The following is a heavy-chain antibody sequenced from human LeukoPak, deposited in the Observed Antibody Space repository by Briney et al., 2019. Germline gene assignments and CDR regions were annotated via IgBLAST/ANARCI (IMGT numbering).Heavy chain of an antibody. V-gene: IGHV3-48*04. J-gene: IGHJ4*02. Sequence: GGSLRLSCAASGFTFSSYGMHWVRQAPGKGLEWVSYISSSGTTIYYADSVKGRFTISRDNAKNSLYLQMNSLRAADTAVYYCARVGYSNRWYLDCWGQGTLVTVSS. CDR1: GFTFSSYG. CDR2: ISSSGTTI. CDR3: ARVGYSNRWYLDC. D-gene: IGHD6-13*01.